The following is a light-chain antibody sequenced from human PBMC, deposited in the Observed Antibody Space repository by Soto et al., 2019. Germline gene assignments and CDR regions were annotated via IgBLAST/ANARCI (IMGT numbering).Light chain of an antibody. CDR2: GAS. J-gene: IGKJ2*01. Sequence: EIVMTQSPATLSVSPGERATLSCRASQSVSSNLAWYQQKPGQAPRLLIYGASTRATGIPARFSGSGSGTEFTRTISSLQSEDFAVYYCQHSYTFGQGNKLEIK. V-gene: IGKV3-15*01. CDR3: QHSYT. CDR1: QSVSSN.